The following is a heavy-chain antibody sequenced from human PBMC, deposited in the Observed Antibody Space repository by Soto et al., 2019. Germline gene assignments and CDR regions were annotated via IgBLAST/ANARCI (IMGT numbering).Heavy chain of an antibody. CDR1: GFTFSSYG. D-gene: IGHD6-13*01. CDR3: ARVQQLVGYDY. CDR2: ICCNSSNK. Sequence: GGSLRLSCAASGFTFSSYGMHWVRQAPGKGLEWVAVICCNSSNKYYADSVKGRFTISRDNAKNSLYLQMNSLRAEDTAVYYCARVQQLVGYDYWGQGTLVTVSS. V-gene: IGHV3-33*08. J-gene: IGHJ4*02.